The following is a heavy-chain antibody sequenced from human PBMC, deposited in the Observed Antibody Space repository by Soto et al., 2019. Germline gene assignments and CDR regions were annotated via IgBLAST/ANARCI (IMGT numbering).Heavy chain of an antibody. V-gene: IGHV1-2*04. CDR1: GYSFTDYH. J-gene: IGHJ6*02. Sequence: AAVKVSCKASGYSFTDYHIHWVRQAPGQGLEWLGRINPKSGGTSTAQKFQGWVTMTRDRSISTVYMELARLRSDDTAVYFCARGHSTDCSNGVCSFFYNHEMDVWGQGTTVTVSS. CDR3: ARGHSTDCSNGVCSFFYNHEMDV. CDR2: INPKSGGT. D-gene: IGHD2-8*01.